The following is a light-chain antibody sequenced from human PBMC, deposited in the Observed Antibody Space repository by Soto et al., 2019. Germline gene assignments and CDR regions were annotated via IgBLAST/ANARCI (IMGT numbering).Light chain of an antibody. J-gene: IGKJ5*01. Sequence: EVLMTQSPATLSVSPWERATLSCRASQTVSRNLAWYQQKPGQAPRLLIYGASTRATGIPARFSGSGSGTEFTLTISSLQSEDFAVYFCQQYKNWPPITFGQGTRLEIK. CDR3: QQYKNWPPIT. V-gene: IGKV3-15*01. CDR1: QTVSRN. CDR2: GAS.